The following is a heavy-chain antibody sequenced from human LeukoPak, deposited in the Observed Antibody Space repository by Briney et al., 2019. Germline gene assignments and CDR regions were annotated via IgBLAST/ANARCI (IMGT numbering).Heavy chain of an antibody. J-gene: IGHJ5*02. CDR2: IKPDGSEK. CDR3: ARGHWFDP. CDR1: GFTFSTYW. Sequence: GGSLRLSCVASGFTFSTYWMSWVRQAPGKGLEWVAYIKPDGSEKSYVDSVKGRFTISRDNAKNSLYLQMNSLRAEDTAVYSCARGHWFDPWGQGALVTVSS. V-gene: IGHV3-7*03.